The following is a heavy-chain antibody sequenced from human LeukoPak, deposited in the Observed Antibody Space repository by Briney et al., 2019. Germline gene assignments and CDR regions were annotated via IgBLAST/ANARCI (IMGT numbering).Heavy chain of an antibody. CDR3: ARALGDSSSWYAFDI. J-gene: IGHJ3*02. D-gene: IGHD6-13*01. V-gene: IGHV1-69*13. CDR1: GGTFSSYA. Sequence: SVKVSCKASGGTFSSYAISWVRQAPGQGLEWMGGIIPIFGTANYAQNFQGRVTITADESTSTAYMELSSLRSEDTAVYYCARALGDSSSWYAFDIWAQGTMVIVSS. CDR2: IIPIFGTA.